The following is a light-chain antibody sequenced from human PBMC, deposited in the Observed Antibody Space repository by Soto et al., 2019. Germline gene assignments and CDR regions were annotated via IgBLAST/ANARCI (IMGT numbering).Light chain of an antibody. CDR2: DAS. CDR3: QQYNYWPLT. J-gene: IGKJ4*01. Sequence: ERVMTQSPATLSVSPGEGATLSCRASQSVSNKLAWYQQKPGQAPRLLIYDASTRATGIPARFSCSGSGTEFSLTISSLQSEDFAVYYCQQYNYWPLTFGGGTKVEIK. V-gene: IGKV3-15*01. CDR1: QSVSNK.